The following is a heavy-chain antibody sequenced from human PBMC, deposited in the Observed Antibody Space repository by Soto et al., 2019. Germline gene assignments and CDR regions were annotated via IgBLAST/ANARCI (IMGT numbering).Heavy chain of an antibody. CDR1: GGSFSGYY. V-gene: IGHV4-34*01. Sequence: SETLSLTCAVYGGSFSGYYWSWIRQPPGKGLEWIGEINHSGSTNYNPSLKSRVTISVDTSKNQFSLKLSSVTAADTAVYYCARGPKSYSSLGLDYWGQGTLVTVSS. CDR2: INHSGST. J-gene: IGHJ4*02. CDR3: ARGPKSYSSLGLDY. D-gene: IGHD6-6*01.